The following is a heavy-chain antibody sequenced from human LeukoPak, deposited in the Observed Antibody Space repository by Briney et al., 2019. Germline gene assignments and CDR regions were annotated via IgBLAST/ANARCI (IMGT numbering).Heavy chain of an antibody. V-gene: IGHV3-74*01. J-gene: IGHJ4*02. CDR3: ARDYGEVAMILDY. CDR2: INSAGSST. D-gene: IGHD5-12*01. Sequence: GGSLRLSCAASGFTFSSYWMHWVRQAPGKGLVWVSRINSAGSSTSYADSVKGRFTISRDNAKNTLYLQMNSLRAGDTAVYYCARDYGEVAMILDYWGQGSLVTVSS. CDR1: GFTFSSYW.